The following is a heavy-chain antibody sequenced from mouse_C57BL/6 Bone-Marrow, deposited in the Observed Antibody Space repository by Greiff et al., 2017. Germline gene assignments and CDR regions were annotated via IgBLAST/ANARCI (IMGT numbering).Heavy chain of an antibody. J-gene: IGHJ1*03. CDR2: LWGGGSP. CDR3: AKHGYYGSSYWYFDV. CDR1: GFSLTSYG. D-gene: IGHD1-1*01. V-gene: IGHV2-9*01. Sequence: VKLQESGPGLVAPSQSLSITCTVSGFSLTSYGVDWVRPPPGKGLEWLGVLWGGGSPNYNSALMSRLSISKDNSKSQVFLKMNSLQTDDTAMYYCAKHGYYGSSYWYFDVWGTGTTGTVSS.